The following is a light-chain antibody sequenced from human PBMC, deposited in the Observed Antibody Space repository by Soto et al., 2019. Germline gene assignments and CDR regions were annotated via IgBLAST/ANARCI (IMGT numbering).Light chain of an antibody. CDR1: SSDVGGYKY. CDR3: CSYAGSNNYV. Sequence: QSALTQPPSASGSPGQSVTISCTGTSSDVGGYKYVSWFQQHPGKAPKLMICEVSKRPSGVPDRFSGSRSGNTASLTVSGLKAEDEADYYCCSYAGSNNYVFGTGTKLPVL. J-gene: IGLJ1*01. CDR2: EVS. V-gene: IGLV2-8*01.